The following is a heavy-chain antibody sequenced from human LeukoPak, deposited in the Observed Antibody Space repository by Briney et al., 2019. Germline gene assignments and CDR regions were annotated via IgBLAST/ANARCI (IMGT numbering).Heavy chain of an antibody. J-gene: IGHJ6*02. CDR3: ARVTTTVRYHYYGMDV. V-gene: IGHV3-48*01. CDR1: GFTFSSYS. D-gene: IGHD4-11*01. Sequence: GGSLRLSCAASGFTFSSYSMNWVRQAPGKGLEWVSYISSSSTTIYYADSVKGRFTISRHNSKNTLYLQMNSLRAEDTAVYYCARVTTTVRYHYYGMDVWGQGTTVTVSS. CDR2: ISSSSTTI.